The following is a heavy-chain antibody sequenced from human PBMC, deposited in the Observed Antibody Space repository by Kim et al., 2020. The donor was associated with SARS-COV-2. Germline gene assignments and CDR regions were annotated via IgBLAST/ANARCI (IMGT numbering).Heavy chain of an antibody. CDR3: ARVGDA. CDR1: GFTFSTYI. CDR2: ISPDGTQA. Sequence: GGSLRLSCAASGFTFSTYIMQWVRQAPGKGLDWVAVISPDGTQAHYADSVRGRFTTSRDNSKNILYLQMNSLRAEDTALYYCARVGDAWGQGTVVTVSS. J-gene: IGHJ5*02. D-gene: IGHD3-16*01. V-gene: IGHV3-30*04.